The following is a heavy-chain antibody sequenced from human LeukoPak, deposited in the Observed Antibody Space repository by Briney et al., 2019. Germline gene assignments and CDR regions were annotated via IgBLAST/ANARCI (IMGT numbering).Heavy chain of an antibody. CDR2: ISSSSSYI. J-gene: IGHJ4*02. CDR1: GFTFSSYN. V-gene: IGHV3-21*01. D-gene: IGHD4-17*01. Sequence: GGSLRLSCAASGFTFSSYNMNWVRQAPGKGLEWVSSISSSSSYIYYADSVKGRFTISRDNAKNSLYLQVNSLRAEDTAVYYCARDKFLYKTTVTTYFDYWGQGTLVTVSS. CDR3: ARDKFLYKTTVTTYFDY.